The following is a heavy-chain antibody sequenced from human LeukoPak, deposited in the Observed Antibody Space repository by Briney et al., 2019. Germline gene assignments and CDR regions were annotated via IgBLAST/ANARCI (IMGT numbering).Heavy chain of an antibody. Sequence: GASVKVSCKASGYTFTSYDINWVRQATGQGLEWMGWMNPNSGNTGYAQKFQDRVIMTRNTCISTVSMELSSMRSDDTAVYYCARGLNWNGGNMDVWGKGTTVTVSS. D-gene: IGHD1-1*01. V-gene: IGHV1-8*01. CDR3: ARGLNWNGGNMDV. J-gene: IGHJ6*03. CDR2: MNPNSGNT. CDR1: GYTFTSYD.